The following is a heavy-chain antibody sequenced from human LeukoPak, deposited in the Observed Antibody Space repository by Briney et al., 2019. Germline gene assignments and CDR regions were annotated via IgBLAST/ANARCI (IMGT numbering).Heavy chain of an antibody. CDR3: AYRVGTAAAGQGAFDI. CDR2: ISGSGGST. J-gene: IGHJ3*02. D-gene: IGHD6-13*01. CDR1: GFFFSSYA. V-gene: IGHV3-23*01. Sequence: GGSLRLSCAASGFFFSSYAMSWVRQAPGEGLEWVSAISGSGGSTYYANSVKGRFTISRDNSKNTLYLQMNSLRAEDTAIYYCAYRVGTAAAGQGAFDIWGQGTMVTVSS.